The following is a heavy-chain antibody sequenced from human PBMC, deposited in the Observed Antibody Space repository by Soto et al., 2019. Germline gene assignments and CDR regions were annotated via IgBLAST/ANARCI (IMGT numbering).Heavy chain of an antibody. D-gene: IGHD4-17*01. V-gene: IGHV4-31*03. J-gene: IGHJ4*02. CDR1: GGSISSGGYY. Sequence: SETLSLTCTVSGGSISSGGYYWSWIRQHPGKGLEWIGYIYYSGSTYYNPSLKSRVTISVDTSKNQFSLKLSSVTAADTAVYYCARGGLPPSPDYFDYWGQGTLVTVSS. CDR2: IYYSGST. CDR3: ARGGLPPSPDYFDY.